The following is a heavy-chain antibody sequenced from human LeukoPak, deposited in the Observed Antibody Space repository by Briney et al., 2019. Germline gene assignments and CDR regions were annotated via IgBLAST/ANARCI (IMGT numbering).Heavy chain of an antibody. D-gene: IGHD1-26*01. CDR3: ARDRGGGSYDY. CDR1: GFTFSSYW. Sequence: GGSLRLSCAASGFTFSSYWMGWVRQAPGKGLEWVAKIKEDGSQKQYVDSLKGRFTISRDNAKKSLYLQTSSLRAEDTAVYYCARDRGGGSYDYWGQGTVVTVSS. CDR2: IKEDGSQK. J-gene: IGHJ4*02. V-gene: IGHV3-7*01.